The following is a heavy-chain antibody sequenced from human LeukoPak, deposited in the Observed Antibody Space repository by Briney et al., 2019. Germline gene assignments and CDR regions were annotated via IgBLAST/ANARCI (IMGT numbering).Heavy chain of an antibody. CDR2: IYYSGST. V-gene: IGHV4-39*01. J-gene: IGHJ4*02. CDR3: ARRDTMVQGVINFDY. Sequence: PSETLSLTCAVYGGSFSGYYWGWIRQPPGKGLEWIGSIYYSGSTYYNPSLKSRVTISVDTSKNQFSLKLSSVTAADTAVYYCARRDTMVQGVINFDYWGQGTLVTVSS. CDR1: GGSFSGYY. D-gene: IGHD3-10*01.